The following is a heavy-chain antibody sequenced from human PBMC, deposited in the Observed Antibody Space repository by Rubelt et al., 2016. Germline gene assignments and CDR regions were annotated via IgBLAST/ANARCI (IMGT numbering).Heavy chain of an antibody. CDR3: ARGRGITVTGKEDYFDY. D-gene: IGHD6-19*01. Sequence: SCAASGFTFSSYAMSWVRQAPGKGLEWVSTISGSGGSTYYADSVKGRCTISRDNSKNTLYVQMNSLRPEDTAVYYCARGRGITVTGKEDYFDYWGQGTLVTVSS. CDR2: ISGSGGST. J-gene: IGHJ4*02. V-gene: IGHV3-23*01. CDR1: GFTFSSYA.